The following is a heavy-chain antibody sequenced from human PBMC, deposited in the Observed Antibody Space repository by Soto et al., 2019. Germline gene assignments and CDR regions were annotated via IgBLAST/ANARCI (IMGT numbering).Heavy chain of an antibody. V-gene: IGHV4-59*08. CDR2: IYYSGST. D-gene: IGHD3-22*01. Sequence: SETLSLTCVVSGGSLSSYYWSWIRQPPGKGLEWIGYIYYSGSTNYNPSLKSRVTISVDTSKNQFSLKLSSVTAADTAVYYCARLVYDSSGYRTGWGQGTLVTVS. J-gene: IGHJ4*02. CDR3: ARLVYDSSGYRTG. CDR1: GGSLSSYY.